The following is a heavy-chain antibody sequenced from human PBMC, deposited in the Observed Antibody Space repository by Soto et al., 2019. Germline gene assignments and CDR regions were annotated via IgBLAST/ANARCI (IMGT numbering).Heavy chain of an antibody. CDR3: ARVTSSSYYYYGMDV. Sequence: ASVKVSCKASGYTFTSYAMHWVRQAPGQRLEWMGWINAGNGNTKYSQKFQGRVTITRDTSASTAYMELSSLGSEDTAVYYCARVTSSSYYYYGMDVWGQGTTVTVSS. CDR1: GYTFTSYA. D-gene: IGHD6-6*01. J-gene: IGHJ6*02. CDR2: INAGNGNT. V-gene: IGHV1-3*01.